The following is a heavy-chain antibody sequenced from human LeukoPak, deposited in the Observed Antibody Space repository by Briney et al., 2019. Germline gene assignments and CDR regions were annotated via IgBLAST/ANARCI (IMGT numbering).Heavy chain of an antibody. D-gene: IGHD3-10*01. J-gene: IGHJ6*03. CDR2: ISSSGSTI. CDR3: ARSLLRGVCPNYYYYMDV. Sequence: GGSLRLSCAASGFTFSSYEMNWVRQAPGKGLEWVSYISSSGSTIYYADSVKGRFTISRDNAKNSLYLQMHSLRAEDTAVYYCARSLLRGVCPNYYYYMDVWGKGTTVTISS. CDR1: GFTFSSYE. V-gene: IGHV3-48*03.